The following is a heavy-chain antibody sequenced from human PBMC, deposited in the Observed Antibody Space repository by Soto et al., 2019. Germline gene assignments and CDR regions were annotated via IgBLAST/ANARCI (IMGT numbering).Heavy chain of an antibody. V-gene: IGHV4-30-2*01. Sequence: PSETQSLTCSVSGASLSSGGYSWSWFRRPPGKALEWIAYVYYGGTASYNPSLKSRVTISVDSSKNQFSLTVKSVTAADTAAYLCARLKPKLLGVFDFLGRGIQVTGSS. J-gene: IGHJ2*01. CDR1: GASLSSGGYS. CDR3: ARLKPKLLGVFDF. CDR2: VYYGGTA. D-gene: IGHD3-9*01.